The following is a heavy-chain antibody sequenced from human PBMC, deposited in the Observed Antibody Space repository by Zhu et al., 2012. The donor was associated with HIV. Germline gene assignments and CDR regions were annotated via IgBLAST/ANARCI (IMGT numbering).Heavy chain of an antibody. V-gene: IGHV4-59*01. CDR2: VNYSGTT. Sequence: QVQLQESGPGLVKPSETLSLTCTISGDSINTYYWSWIRQPPGKGLEWIGYVNYSGTTKYSSSLKSRVTISVDTSNNQLSLKLSSVTAADTAVYYCARQYVWGSGSLSGFDPWGQGTLGHRLL. D-gene: IGHD3-10*01. CDR1: GDSINTYY. CDR3: ARQYVWGSGSLSGFDP. J-gene: IGHJ5*02.